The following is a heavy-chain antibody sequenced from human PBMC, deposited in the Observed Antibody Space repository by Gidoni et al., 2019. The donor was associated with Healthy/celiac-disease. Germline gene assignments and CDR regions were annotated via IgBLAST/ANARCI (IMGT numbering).Heavy chain of an antibody. Sequence: EVQRVESGGGLIQPGVSLRLPCAASGFTVSSNYMSWVRQAPGKGLEWVSVIYSGVSLYSAYSLKGRFTISRDNSKTTLYLQMNSLRAEDTAVYYCARGGGSYGIYYFDYWGQGTLVTVSS. CDR3: ARGGGSYGIYYFDY. J-gene: IGHJ4*02. CDR1: GFTVSSNY. V-gene: IGHV3-53*01. D-gene: IGHD1-26*01. CDR2: IYSGVSL.